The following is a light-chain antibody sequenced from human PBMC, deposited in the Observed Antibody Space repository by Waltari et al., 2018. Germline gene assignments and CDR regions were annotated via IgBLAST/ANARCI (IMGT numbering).Light chain of an antibody. J-gene: IGLJ1*01. V-gene: IGLV3-10*01. CDR1: ALQRKS. Sequence: YELTQPPPGSVPPGQTARITCSGHALQRKSAYWFQQKSGQAPRLVIYEDTKRPSGIPERFSGSSSGTVATLTITGAQVDDEADYYCYSSDSTGLRVFGGGTTVVVL. CDR3: YSSDSTGLRV. CDR2: EDT.